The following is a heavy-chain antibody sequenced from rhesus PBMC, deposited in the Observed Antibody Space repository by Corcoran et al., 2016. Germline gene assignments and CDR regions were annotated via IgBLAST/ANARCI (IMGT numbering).Heavy chain of an antibody. V-gene: IGHV5-2*01. D-gene: IGHD5-24*01. J-gene: IGHJ6*01. CDR2: IDPSHSAT. CDR1: GYSFTSYW. CDR3: ATATVGTVVGLDS. Sequence: EVQLVQSRAEGKRPGESLKISCKTSGYSFTSYWICWVPQMPGQGLGWMGAIDPSHSATRSSPSFQGQVTISADKSIRPAYLQWSSRKASDSATYYCATATVGTVVGLDSWGQGVVVTVSS.